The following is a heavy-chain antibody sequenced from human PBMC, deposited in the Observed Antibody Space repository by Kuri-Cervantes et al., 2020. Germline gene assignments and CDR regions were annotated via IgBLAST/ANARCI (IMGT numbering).Heavy chain of an antibody. CDR3: ASANWGLYY. CDR2: ISWDGGST. CDR1: RFTFDDYA. Sequence: GESLKISCAASRFTFDDYAMHWVRQAPGKGLEWVSLISWDGGSTYYADSVKGRFTISRDNAKNSLYLQMNSLRAEDTAVYYCASANWGLYYWGQGTLVTVSS. J-gene: IGHJ4*02. D-gene: IGHD3-16*01. V-gene: IGHV3-43D*04.